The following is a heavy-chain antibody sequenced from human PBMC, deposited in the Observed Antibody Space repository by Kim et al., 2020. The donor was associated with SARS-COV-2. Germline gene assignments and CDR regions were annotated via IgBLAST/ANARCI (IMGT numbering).Heavy chain of an antibody. CDR2: ISGSGGST. CDR3: AKDLHSYGFYNWFDP. V-gene: IGHV3-23*01. D-gene: IGHD5-18*01. CDR1: GFTFSSYA. J-gene: IGHJ5*02. Sequence: GGSLRLSCAASGFTFSSYAMSWVRQAPGKGLEWVSAISGSGGSTYYADSVKGRFTISRDNSKNTLYLQMNSLRAEDTAVYYCAKDLHSYGFYNWFDPWGQGTLVTVSS.